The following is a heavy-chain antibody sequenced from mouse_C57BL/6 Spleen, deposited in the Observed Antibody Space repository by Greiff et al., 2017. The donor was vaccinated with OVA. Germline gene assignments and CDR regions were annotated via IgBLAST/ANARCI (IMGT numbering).Heavy chain of an antibody. V-gene: IGHV1-85*01. J-gene: IGHJ2*01. CDR1: GYTFTSYD. D-gene: IGHD2-4*01. CDR2: IYPRDGST. CDR3: ARGPYDDAFDY. Sequence: QVQLKQSGPELVKPGASVKLSCKASGYTFTSYDINWVKQRPGQGLEWNGWIYPRDGSTKYNEKFKGKATLTVDTSSSTAYMELHSLTSEDSAVYCCARGPYDDAFDYWGQGTTLTVSS.